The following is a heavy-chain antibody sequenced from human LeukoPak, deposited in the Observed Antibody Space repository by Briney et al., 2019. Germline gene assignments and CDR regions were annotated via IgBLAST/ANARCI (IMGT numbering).Heavy chain of an antibody. CDR2: IYYSGST. V-gene: IGHV4-59*01. D-gene: IGHD3-16*01. CDR1: GGSISSYY. J-gene: IGHJ4*02. Sequence: SETLSLTCTVPGGSISSYYWSWIRQPPGKGLEWIGYIYYSGSTNYNPSLKSRVTISVDTSKNQFSLKLSSVTAADTAVYYCARAFGKTVAVDYWGQGTLVTVSS. CDR3: ARAFGKTVAVDY.